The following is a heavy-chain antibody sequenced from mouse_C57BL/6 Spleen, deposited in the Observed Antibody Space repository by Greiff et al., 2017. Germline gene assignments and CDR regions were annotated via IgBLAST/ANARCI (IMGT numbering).Heavy chain of an antibody. Sequence: VQLQQPGAELVKPGASVKMSCKASGYTFTSYWITWVKQRPGQGLEWIGDIYPGSGSTNYNEKFKSKATLTVDTSSSTAYMQLSSLTSEDSAVYYCARNEGNYIYAMDYWGQGTSVTVSS. V-gene: IGHV1-55*01. J-gene: IGHJ4*01. CDR1: GYTFTSYW. CDR3: ARNEGNYIYAMDY. CDR2: IYPGSGST. D-gene: IGHD2-1*01.